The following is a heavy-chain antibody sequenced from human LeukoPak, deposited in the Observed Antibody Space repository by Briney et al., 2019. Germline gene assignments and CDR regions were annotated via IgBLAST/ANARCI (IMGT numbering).Heavy chain of an antibody. Sequence: GGSLRLSCAASGFTFSSYAMNWVRQAPGKALEWVSSITSSGAYIFYADSVRGRFTISRDNAKDSLYLQMNSLGPEDTAVYYCARDPYSGNYGNYYYYYMDVWGKGTTVTISS. CDR1: GFTFSSYA. CDR2: ITSSGAYI. D-gene: IGHD1-26*01. CDR3: ARDPYSGNYGNYYYYYMDV. J-gene: IGHJ6*03. V-gene: IGHV3-21*01.